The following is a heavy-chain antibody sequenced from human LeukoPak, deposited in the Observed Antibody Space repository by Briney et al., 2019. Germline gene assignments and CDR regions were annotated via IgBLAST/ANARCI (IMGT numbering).Heavy chain of an antibody. CDR3: ARSGYSSSWNFDF. Sequence: KAGGSLRLSCAASGFTFSSYSMNWVRQAPGKGLEWVSSISSSSSYIYYADSVKGRFTISRDNAKNSLYLQMNSLRAEDTAVYYCARSGYSSSWNFDFWGQGTLVTVSS. V-gene: IGHV3-21*01. CDR1: GFTFSSYS. J-gene: IGHJ4*02. D-gene: IGHD6-13*01. CDR2: ISSSSSYI.